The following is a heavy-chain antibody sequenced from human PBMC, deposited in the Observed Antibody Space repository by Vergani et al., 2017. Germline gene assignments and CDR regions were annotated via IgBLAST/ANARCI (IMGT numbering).Heavy chain of an antibody. CDR1: GDSIISRSYY. CDR3: ASGKYYSDSTSHFRGRYFDA. J-gene: IGHJ2*01. D-gene: IGHD3-16*01. Sequence: QMQLQESGPGLVKASETLSLTCTVSGDSIISRSYYWGWIRQPPGKGLEWIGSIYNSGNGDSSSSLKSRVTISADTSKNQFSLRLTSVTAADTAVYYCASGKYYSDSTSHFRGRYFDAWGRGTLVTVPS. CDR2: IYNSGNG. V-gene: IGHV4-39*01.